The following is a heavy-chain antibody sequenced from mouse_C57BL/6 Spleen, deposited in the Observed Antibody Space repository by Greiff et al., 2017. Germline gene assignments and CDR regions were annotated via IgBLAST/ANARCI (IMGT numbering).Heavy chain of an antibody. J-gene: IGHJ3*01. D-gene: IGHD2-4*01. Sequence: VQLQQSGPELVKPGASVKMSCKASGYTFTDYNMHWVKQSHGKSLEWIGYINPNNGGTSYNQKFKGKATLTVNKSSSPAYMELRSLTSEDSAVYYCAIDYDGKELADWGQGTRVTVSA. CDR2: INPNNGGT. V-gene: IGHV1-22*01. CDR1: GYTFTDYN. CDR3: AIDYDGKELAD.